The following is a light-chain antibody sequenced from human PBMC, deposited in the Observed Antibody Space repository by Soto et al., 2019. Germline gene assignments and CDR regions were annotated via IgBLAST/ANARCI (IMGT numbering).Light chain of an antibody. CDR3: SSYTSRSRSTYV. V-gene: IGLV2-14*01. J-gene: IGLJ1*01. CDR1: SSDVGGYNY. Sequence: SALTQPASVSGSPGQSSTISCTGTSSDVGGYNYVSWYQQHPGKAPKLMIYDVSNRPSGVSNRFSGSKSGNTASLTISGLQAEDEADYYCSSYTSRSRSTYVFGTGTKLTVL. CDR2: DVS.